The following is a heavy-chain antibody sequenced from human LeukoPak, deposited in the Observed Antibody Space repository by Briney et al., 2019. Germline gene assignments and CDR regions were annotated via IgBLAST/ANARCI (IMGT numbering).Heavy chain of an antibody. V-gene: IGHV4-34*01. CDR3: ARGGIGVVPAAGNNWFDP. D-gene: IGHD2-2*01. CDR1: GGSFSGYY. J-gene: IGHJ5*02. CDR2: INHSGST. Sequence: PSETLSLTCAVYGGSFSGYYRSWIRQSPGKGLEWIGEINHSGSTNYNPSLKSRVTISVDTSKNQFSLKLNSVTAADTAVYYCARGGIGVVPAAGNNWFDPWGQGTLVTVSS.